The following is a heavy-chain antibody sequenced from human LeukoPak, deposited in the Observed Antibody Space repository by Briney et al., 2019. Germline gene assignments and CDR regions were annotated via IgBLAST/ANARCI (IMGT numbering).Heavy chain of an antibody. CDR1: GFTFSSYA. J-gene: IGHJ4*02. CDR2: ISYDGSNK. Sequence: GGSLRLSCAASGFTFSSYAMHWVRQAPGKALEWVAVISYDGSNKYYADSVKGRFTISRDNSKNTLYLQMNSLRAEDTAVYYCARAGTYCGDDCYSSSIDYWGQGTLVTVSS. CDR3: ARAGTYCGDDCYSSSIDY. D-gene: IGHD2-21*02. V-gene: IGHV3-30-3*01.